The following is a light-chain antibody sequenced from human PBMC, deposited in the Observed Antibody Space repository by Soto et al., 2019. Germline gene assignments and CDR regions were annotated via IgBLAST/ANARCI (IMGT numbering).Light chain of an antibody. Sequence: EIVLTQSPATLSLSPGERATLSCRASQSVSNYLAWYQQKPGQAPRLLIYDASNRATGIPARFSGSGSGTDFTLTISSLEPDDFAVYYCQQRCNWPPITFGQGTRLEIK. CDR3: QQRCNWPPIT. CDR1: QSVSNY. V-gene: IGKV3-11*01. J-gene: IGKJ5*01. CDR2: DAS.